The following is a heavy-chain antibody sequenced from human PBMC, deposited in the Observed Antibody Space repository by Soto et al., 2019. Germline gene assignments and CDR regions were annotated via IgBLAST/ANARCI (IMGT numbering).Heavy chain of an antibody. Sequence: QVQLQQWGAGLLKPSETLSLTCAVYGGSFSGYYWTWIRQPPGTGLEWIGEINHSGSTNYNPSLKSRVTISVDTSKNQFSLTLTSVTAADPAVYYCAREKITGLFDYWGQGTLVTVSS. V-gene: IGHV4-34*01. CDR2: INHSGST. D-gene: IGHD2-8*02. CDR3: AREKITGLFDY. J-gene: IGHJ4*02. CDR1: GGSFSGYY.